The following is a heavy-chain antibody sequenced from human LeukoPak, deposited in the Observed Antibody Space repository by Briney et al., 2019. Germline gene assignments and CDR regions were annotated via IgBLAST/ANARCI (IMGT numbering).Heavy chain of an antibody. CDR3: ARAGIAAAGNLY. CDR2: ISSTSSYI. Sequence: GGSLRLSCAASGFTFSSYSMNWVRQAPGKGLEWVSSISSTSSYIYYADSLKGRFTISRDNAKNSLYLQMNSLRAEDTAVYYCARAGIAAAGNLYWGQGTLVTVSS. J-gene: IGHJ4*02. D-gene: IGHD6-13*01. CDR1: GFTFSSYS. V-gene: IGHV3-21*01.